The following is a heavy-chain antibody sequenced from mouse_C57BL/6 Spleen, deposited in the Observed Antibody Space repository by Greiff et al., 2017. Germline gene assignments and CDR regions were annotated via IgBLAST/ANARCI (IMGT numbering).Heavy chain of an antibody. CDR1: GFNIKDYY. D-gene: IGHD1-1*01. CDR2: IYPEDGGT. V-gene: IGHV14-2*01. CDR3: ADHYYGSSYFDS. J-gene: IGHJ2*01. Sequence: EVQLQQSGPELVKPGASVKLSCTASGFNIKDYYMHWVKQRTEQGLEWIGRIYPEDGGTKYAPNFQGKATITADTSSNPAYLQLNSLTSEATAVYYCADHYYGSSYFDSWGQGTTLTVSS.